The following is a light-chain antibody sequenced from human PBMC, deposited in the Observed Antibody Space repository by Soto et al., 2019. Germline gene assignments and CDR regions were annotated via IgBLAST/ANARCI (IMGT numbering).Light chain of an antibody. V-gene: IGKV1-6*01. CDR1: QGIRTE. J-gene: IGKJ1*01. CDR2: AAS. CDR3: LQYYDYPRT. Sequence: ATQMTQSPSSLSASVGDRVTIACRASQGIRTELGWYQQKPGEAPKLLIYAASTLQSGVPSRLSGSGSGTDFTLTISSLQPEDFATYYCLQYYDYPRTFGQGTKV.